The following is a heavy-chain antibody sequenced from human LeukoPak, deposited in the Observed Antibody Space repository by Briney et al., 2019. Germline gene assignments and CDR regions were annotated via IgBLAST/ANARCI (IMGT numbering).Heavy chain of an antibody. J-gene: IGHJ4*02. D-gene: IGHD5-18*01. V-gene: IGHV1-18*01. CDR3: ARERRGYSYGLHDY. CDR1: GYTFTSYG. Sequence: ASVKVPCKASGYTFTSYGISWVRQAPGQGLEWMGWISAYNGSTNYAQKLQGRVTMTTDTSTSTAYMELRSLRSDDTAVYYCARERRGYSYGLHDYWGQGTLVTVSS. CDR2: ISAYNGST.